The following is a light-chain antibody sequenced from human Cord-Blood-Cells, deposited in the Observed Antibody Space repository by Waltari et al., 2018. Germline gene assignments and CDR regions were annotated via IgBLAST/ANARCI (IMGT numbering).Light chain of an antibody. V-gene: IGLV2-14*03. CDR2: DVS. J-gene: IGLJ3*02. Sequence: QSALTQPASVYGSPGQSITIPCTGTSSAVGGYHYVSWYQQHPGKSPKLMIYDVSNRPSGVSNRCSGSKSGNTASLTISGLQAEDEADYYCSSYTSSSTLVFGGGTKLTVL. CDR1: SSAVGGYHY. CDR3: SSYTSSSTLV.